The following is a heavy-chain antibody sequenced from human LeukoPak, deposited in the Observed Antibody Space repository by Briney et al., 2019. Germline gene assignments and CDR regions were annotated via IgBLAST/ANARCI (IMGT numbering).Heavy chain of an antibody. CDR2: IKGGGGDP. CDR3: AKGGHDFNPFYW. J-gene: IGHJ4*02. CDR1: GFTFSTSA. Sequence: GGSLRLSCAASGFTFSTSAMGWVRQAPGKGLEWVSSIKGGGGDPFFADSVKGRFTISRDNSKNTLFLQLNSLRADDSAVYYCAKGGHDFNPFYWWGQGTLVTVSS. D-gene: IGHD2-21*02. V-gene: IGHV3-23*01.